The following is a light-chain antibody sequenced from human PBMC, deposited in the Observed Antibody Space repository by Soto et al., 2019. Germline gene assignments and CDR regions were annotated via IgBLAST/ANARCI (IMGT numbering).Light chain of an antibody. J-gene: IGLJ3*02. CDR2: EVS. V-gene: IGLV2-14*01. Sequence: QSALTQPASVSGSPGQSITISGTGTSSDVGSYNYVSWYQQHPGKAPKLIIYEVSDRPSGVSNRFSGSKSDNTASLTISGLQAEDEADYYCSSYTSSSTLVFGGGTKLTVL. CDR1: SSDVGSYNY. CDR3: SSYTSSSTLV.